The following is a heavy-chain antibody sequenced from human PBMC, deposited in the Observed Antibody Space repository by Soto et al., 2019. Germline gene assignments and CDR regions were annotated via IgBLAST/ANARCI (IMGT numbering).Heavy chain of an antibody. J-gene: IGHJ6*02. CDR1: GFTFSSYA. CDR3: AKAIVWEAYYYGMDV. V-gene: IGHV3-23*01. CDR2: ISGSGGST. Sequence: GGSLRLSCAAPGFTFSSYAMSWVRQAPGKGLEWVSAISGSGGSTYYADSVKGRFTISRDNSKNTLYLQMNSLRAEDTAVYYCAKAIVWEAYYYGMDVWGQGTTVTVSS. D-gene: IGHD1-26*01.